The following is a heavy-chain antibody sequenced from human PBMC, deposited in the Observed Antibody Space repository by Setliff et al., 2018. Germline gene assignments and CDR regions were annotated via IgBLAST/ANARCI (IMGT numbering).Heavy chain of an antibody. CDR2: FDPEDGET. CDR3: ATAPLLLLDYNFPKDYYYFMDV. J-gene: IGHJ6*03. Sequence: GASVKVSCKVSGYTLTELSMHWVRQGPGEGLEWMGGFDPEDGETIYAQKFQGRVTMTEDTSTDTAYMELSSLRAEDTAVYYCATAPLLLLDYNFPKDYYYFMDVWGKGTTVTVSS. D-gene: IGHD3-3*01. CDR1: GYTLTELS. V-gene: IGHV1-24*01.